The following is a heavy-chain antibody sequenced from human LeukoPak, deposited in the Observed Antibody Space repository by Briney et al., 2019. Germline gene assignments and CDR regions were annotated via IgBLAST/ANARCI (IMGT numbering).Heavy chain of an antibody. CDR1: GYTFTGYC. CDR2: INPNSGGT. Sequence: ASVKVSCKASGYTFTGYCMHWVRQAPGQGLEWMGWINPNSGGTNYAQKFQGRVTMTRDTSISTAYMELSRLRSDDTAVYYCERVPRSYDFWSGYQTFDYWGQGTLVTVSS. D-gene: IGHD3-3*01. J-gene: IGHJ4*02. CDR3: ERVPRSYDFWSGYQTFDY. V-gene: IGHV1-2*02.